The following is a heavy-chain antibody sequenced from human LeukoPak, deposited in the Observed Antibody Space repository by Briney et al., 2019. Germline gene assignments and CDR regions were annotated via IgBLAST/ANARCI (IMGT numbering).Heavy chain of an antibody. CDR1: GGTFSNYA. CDR3: ARALYSGTYNTEGEPYYYHYMDV. CDR2: IIPMFGTA. Sequence: EASVKVSCKASGGTFSNYAITWVRQAPGQGLEWMGGIIPMFGTASYAQKLQGRVTITADRSTSTAYMELSSLRSVDTAVYYCARALYSGTYNTEGEPYYYHYMDVWGLGTTVTVSS. D-gene: IGHD1-26*01. V-gene: IGHV1-69*06. J-gene: IGHJ6*03.